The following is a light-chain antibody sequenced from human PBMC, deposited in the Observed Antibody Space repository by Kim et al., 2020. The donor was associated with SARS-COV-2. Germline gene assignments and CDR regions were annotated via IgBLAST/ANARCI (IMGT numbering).Light chain of an antibody. CDR1: SSHVGGYNY. J-gene: IGLJ1*01. V-gene: IGLV2-8*01. Sequence: GLSVTISCTGTSSHVGGYNYVSWYQQHPGKAPKLMIYEVSKRPSGVPDRFSGSKSGNTASLTVSGLQAEDEADYYCSSYAGSNNYVFGTGTKVTVL. CDR3: SSYAGSNNYV. CDR2: EVS.